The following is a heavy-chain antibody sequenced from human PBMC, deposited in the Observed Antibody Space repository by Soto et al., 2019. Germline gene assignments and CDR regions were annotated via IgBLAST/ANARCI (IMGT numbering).Heavy chain of an antibody. CDR2: INPNSGST. CDR3: ARVTATSPDAWLDP. J-gene: IGHJ5*02. V-gene: IGHV1-2*02. CDR1: GYTFTDYF. Sequence: QVQLVQSGAEVKKPGASVNVSCRASGYTFTDYFLHWVRQAPGHGLECMGWINPNSGSTNFPPKFQGLVTMTRDASISTVYLVLNRLTSDDTAVYFCARVTATSPDAWLDPWGQGTLVTVSS. D-gene: IGHD4-4*01.